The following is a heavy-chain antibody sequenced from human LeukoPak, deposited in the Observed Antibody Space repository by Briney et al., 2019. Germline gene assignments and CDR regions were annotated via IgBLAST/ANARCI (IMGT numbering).Heavy chain of an antibody. CDR3: AKYDYYDSSGYFYAGD. Sequence: SETLSLTCTVSGDSISSGGYYWSWIRQRPGKGLEWIGYIYYSGNTYYTPSLKSRVTISLDTSKNQFSLKLSFVTAADTAVYYCAKYDYYDSSGYFYAGDWGQGTLVTVSS. CDR1: GDSISSGGYY. V-gene: IGHV4-31*03. D-gene: IGHD3-22*01. CDR2: IYYSGNT. J-gene: IGHJ4*02.